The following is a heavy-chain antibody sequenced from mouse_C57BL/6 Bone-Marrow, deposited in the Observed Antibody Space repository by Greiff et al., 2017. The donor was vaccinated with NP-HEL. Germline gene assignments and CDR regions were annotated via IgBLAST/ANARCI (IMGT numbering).Heavy chain of an antibody. V-gene: IGHV5-4*01. CDR1: GFTFSSYA. J-gene: IGHJ1*03. CDR2: ISDGGSYT. CDR3: AREGTGHYWYFDV. D-gene: IGHD4-1*01. Sequence: EVKLVESGGGLVKPGGSLKLSCAASGFTFSSYAMSWVRQTPEKRLEWVATISDGGSYTYYPDNVKGRFTISRDNAKNNLYLQMSHLKSEDTAMYYCAREGTGHYWYFDVWGTGTTVTVSS.